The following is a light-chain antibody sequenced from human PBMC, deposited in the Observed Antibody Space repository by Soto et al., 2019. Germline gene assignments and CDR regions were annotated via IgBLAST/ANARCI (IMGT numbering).Light chain of an antibody. Sequence: DIVVTQSPDSLAVSLGERATINCKSSQSVLYSSNNKNYLAWYQQRPGQPPKLLIYWASTRESGVPDRFSGSGYGTDFTLTISSLQAEDVAVYYCQQYYSTPRAFGPGTKVDIK. CDR2: WAS. J-gene: IGKJ3*01. V-gene: IGKV4-1*01. CDR3: QQYYSTPRA. CDR1: QSVLYSSNNKNY.